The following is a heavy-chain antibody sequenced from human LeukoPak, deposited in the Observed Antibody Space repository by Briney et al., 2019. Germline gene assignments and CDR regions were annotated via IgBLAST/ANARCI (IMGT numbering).Heavy chain of an antibody. J-gene: IGHJ4*02. V-gene: IGHV4-34*01. CDR2: INHSGST. Sequence: PSETPSLTCAVYGGSFSGYYWSWIRQPPGKGLEWIGEINHSGSTNYNPSLKSRVTISVDTSKNQFSLKLSSVTAADTAVYYCARGPLPDYWGQGTLVTVSS. CDR3: ARGPLPDY. CDR1: GGSFSGYY.